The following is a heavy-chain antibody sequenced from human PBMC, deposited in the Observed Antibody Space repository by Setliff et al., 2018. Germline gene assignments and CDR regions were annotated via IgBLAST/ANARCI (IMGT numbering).Heavy chain of an antibody. V-gene: IGHV4-59*01. D-gene: IGHD6-19*01. CDR2: VYYSGTA. CDR3: ARKVEQWLTPHFDY. J-gene: IGHJ4*02. Sequence: PSETLSLTCTVSGGSFTPYYWSWIRQPPGKGLEWIGYVYYSGTAYYNPSLKSRVTVIVDTSKNQFSLRLSSVTAADTAVYYCARKVEQWLTPHFDYWGQGALVTAPQ. CDR1: GGSFTPYY.